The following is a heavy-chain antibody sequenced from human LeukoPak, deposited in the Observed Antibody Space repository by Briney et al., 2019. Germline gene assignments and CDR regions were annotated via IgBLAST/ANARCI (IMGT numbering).Heavy chain of an antibody. CDR2: INHSGST. D-gene: IGHD3-22*01. Sequence: SETLSLTCAVYGGSFSGYYWSWIRQPPGKGLEWIGEINHSGSTNYSPSLKSRVTISVDTSKNQFSLKLSSVTAADTAVYYCARQREYYESSGYYSFDYWGQGTLVTVSS. J-gene: IGHJ4*02. V-gene: IGHV4-34*01. CDR1: GGSFSGYY. CDR3: ARQREYYESSGYYSFDY.